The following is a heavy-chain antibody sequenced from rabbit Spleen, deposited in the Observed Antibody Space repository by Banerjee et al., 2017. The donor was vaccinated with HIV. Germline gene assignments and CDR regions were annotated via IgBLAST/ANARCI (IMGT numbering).Heavy chain of an antibody. D-gene: IGHD1-1*01. Sequence: QSLEESGGDLVKPGASLTLTCTVSGFSFSYSYWIWWVRQAPGKGLEWVACAYGGSSGNTYSATWAKGRFTVSKTASTTVTLQMTSLTVADTATYFCARWATSDGYFDLWGQGTLVTVS. J-gene: IGHJ4*01. CDR2: AYGGSSGNT. CDR3: ARWATSDGYFDL. V-gene: IGHV1S40*01. CDR1: GFSFSYSYW.